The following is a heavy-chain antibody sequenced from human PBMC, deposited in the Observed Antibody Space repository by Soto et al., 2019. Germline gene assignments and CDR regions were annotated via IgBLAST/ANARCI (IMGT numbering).Heavy chain of an antibody. CDR3: ARGGNYYDGYDAFDI. Sequence: GGSLRLSCAASGFTFSSYSMNWVRQAPGKGLEWVSYISSSSSTIYYADSVKGRFTISRDNAKNSLYLQMNSLRDEDTAVYYCARGGNYYDGYDAFDIWGQGTMVTVSS. CDR2: ISSSSSTI. V-gene: IGHV3-48*02. J-gene: IGHJ3*02. D-gene: IGHD3-22*01. CDR1: GFTFSSYS.